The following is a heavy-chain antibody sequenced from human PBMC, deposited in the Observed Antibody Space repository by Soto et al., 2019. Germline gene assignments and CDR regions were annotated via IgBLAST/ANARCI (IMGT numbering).Heavy chain of an antibody. CDR3: ASLRFLGWPSDYYFDY. Sequence: PSETLSLTCTVSGDSISSGGYYWSWIRQHPGKGLEWIGYIYYSGSTYYNPSLKSRVTISVDTSKNQFSLKLSSVTAADTAVYYCASLRFLGWPSDYYFDYWGQGTLVTVSS. CDR2: IYYSGST. CDR1: GDSISSGGYY. D-gene: IGHD3-3*01. V-gene: IGHV4-31*03. J-gene: IGHJ4*02.